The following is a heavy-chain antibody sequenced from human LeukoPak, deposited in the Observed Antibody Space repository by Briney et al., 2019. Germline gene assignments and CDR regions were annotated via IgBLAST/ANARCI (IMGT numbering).Heavy chain of an antibody. CDR3: ARGRVVPANHLSY. D-gene: IGHD2-2*01. CDR1: GGSISSGSYY. V-gene: IGHV4-61*02. J-gene: IGHJ4*02. Sequence: PSETLSLTCTVSGGSISSGSYYWSWIRQPAGKGLEWIGRIYTSGSTNYNPSLKSRVTISVDTSRNQFSLKLSSVTAADTAVYYCARGRVVPANHLSYWGQGTLVTVSS. CDR2: IYTSGST.